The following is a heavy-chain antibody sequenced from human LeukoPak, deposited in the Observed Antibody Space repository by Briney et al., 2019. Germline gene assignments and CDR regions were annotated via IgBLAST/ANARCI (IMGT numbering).Heavy chain of an antibody. CDR2: INPSGGTT. Sequence: GASVKVSCKASGYPFTTYYMHWVRQAPGQGLEWIGIINPSGGTTSYAQKFQGRVTMTRDTSTSTVYMELSSLTSEDTAVYYCARDPCSTSCYAFDYWGQGTLVTVSS. V-gene: IGHV1-46*01. CDR3: ARDPCSTSCYAFDY. CDR1: GYPFTTYY. D-gene: IGHD2-2*01. J-gene: IGHJ4*02.